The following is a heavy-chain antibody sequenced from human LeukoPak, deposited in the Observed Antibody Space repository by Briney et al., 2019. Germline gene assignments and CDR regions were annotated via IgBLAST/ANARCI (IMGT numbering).Heavy chain of an antibody. V-gene: IGHV3-15*01. Sequence: PGGSLRLSCAASGFTFSNAWMSWVRPAPGKGREWVGRIKSKTDGGTTDNAAPVKGRFTISRDDSKNTLYLQMNSLKTEDTAVYYCTSRSRIVVVVADVMPLVDYWGQGTLVTVSS. D-gene: IGHD2-15*01. J-gene: IGHJ4*02. CDR1: GFTFSNAW. CDR3: TSRSRIVVVVADVMPLVDY. CDR2: IKSKTDGGTT.